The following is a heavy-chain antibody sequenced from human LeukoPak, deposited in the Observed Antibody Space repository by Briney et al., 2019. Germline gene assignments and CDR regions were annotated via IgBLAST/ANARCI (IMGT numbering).Heavy chain of an antibody. CDR1: GFTFSSYA. Sequence: GGSLRLSCAASGFTFSSYAMSWVRQAPGKGLEWVSGIIRNGGSTGYVDSVKGRFTISRDNAKNSLFLQMNSLRAEDTALYYCARGYNYGPFDYWGQGTLVTVSS. CDR2: IIRNGGST. V-gene: IGHV3-20*04. J-gene: IGHJ4*02. D-gene: IGHD5-18*01. CDR3: ARGYNYGPFDY.